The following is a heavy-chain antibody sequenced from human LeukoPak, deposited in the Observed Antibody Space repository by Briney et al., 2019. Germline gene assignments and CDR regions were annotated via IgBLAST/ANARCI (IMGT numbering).Heavy chain of an antibody. D-gene: IGHD2-2*01. V-gene: IGHV1-2*02. CDR1: GFIFTDYH. Sequence: ASVKVSCKAPGFIFTDYHIHWVRQAPGQGLEWMGWINANSGASTYAPKFQGRVTMTRDTSISAAYMEVSRLRSDDTAIYYCARVPYCSTASCYSAWGQGTLVTVAS. J-gene: IGHJ5*02. CDR3: ARVPYCSTASCYSA. CDR2: INANSGAS.